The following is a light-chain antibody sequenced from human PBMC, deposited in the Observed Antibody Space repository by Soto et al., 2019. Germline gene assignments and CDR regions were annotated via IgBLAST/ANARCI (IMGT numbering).Light chain of an antibody. CDR3: QKYDISPRT. V-gene: IGKV3-20*01. Sequence: EIVLTQSPGTLSLSPGERATLSCRASQSLNSFYLAWYQQKPGQAPRLLIYGSYNRVTGIPDRFSGSGSGPDFNLTISKMDAEDFEVYYRQKYDISPRTFGQGTKVAVK. J-gene: IGKJ1*01. CDR2: GSY. CDR1: QSLNSFY.